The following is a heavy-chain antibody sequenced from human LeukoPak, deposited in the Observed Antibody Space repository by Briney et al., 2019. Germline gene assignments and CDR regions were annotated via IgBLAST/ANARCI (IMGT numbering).Heavy chain of an antibody. J-gene: IGHJ4*02. CDR3: AKEDTAMVLGWSNFDY. CDR2: ISWNSGSI. V-gene: IGHV3-9*01. CDR1: GFNFDDYA. D-gene: IGHD5-18*01. Sequence: GGSLRLSCAASGFNFDDYAMHWVRQAPGKGLEWVSGISWNSGSIGYADSVKGRFTISGDNAKNSLYLQMNSLRAEDTALYYCAKEDTAMVLGWSNFDYWGQGTLVTVSS.